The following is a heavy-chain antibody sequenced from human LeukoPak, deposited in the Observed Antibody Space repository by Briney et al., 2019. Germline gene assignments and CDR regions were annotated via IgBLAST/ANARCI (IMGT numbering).Heavy chain of an antibody. CDR2: ISYDGSNK. CDR3: AKVYSTIVVEH. D-gene: IGHD3-22*01. Sequence: GGSLRLSCAASGFTFSSYGMHWVRQAPGKGLEGVAVISYDGSNKYYADSVKGRFTISRDNSKNTLYLQMNSLRAEDTAVYYCAKVYSTIVVEHWGQGTLVTVSS. CDR1: GFTFSSYG. J-gene: IGHJ1*01. V-gene: IGHV3-30*18.